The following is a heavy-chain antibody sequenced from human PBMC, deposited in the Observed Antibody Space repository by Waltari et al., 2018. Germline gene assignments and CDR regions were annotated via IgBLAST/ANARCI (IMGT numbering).Heavy chain of an antibody. D-gene: IGHD4-4*01. CDR2: IYTSGDT. CDR1: GGSISDYY. J-gene: IGHJ5*02. V-gene: IGHV4-4*07. Sequence: QVQLQESGPGLVKPSETLSLTCTVPGGSISDYYWSWIRQPAGKGLEWIGRIYTSGDTNYNPSLKSRVTISVDKSKSQFSLMLSSVTAADTAIYYCARDQPVYSNYRFINRFDPWGQGTLVSVSS. CDR3: ARDQPVYSNYRFINRFDP.